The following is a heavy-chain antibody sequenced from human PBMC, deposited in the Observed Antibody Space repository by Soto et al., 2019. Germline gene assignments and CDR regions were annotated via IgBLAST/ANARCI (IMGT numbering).Heavy chain of an antibody. D-gene: IGHD1-26*01. Sequence: SETLSLTCTVSSGSIGTYFWSWIRQPPGKGLEWIGYIYYSGTTNYNPSLKSRVTIFLDTSKNQFSLRLSSVTAADAAVYYCARGRGGTYDAFDIWGQGTLVTVSS. V-gene: IGHV4-59*01. CDR2: IYYSGTT. CDR1: SGSIGTYF. J-gene: IGHJ3*02. CDR3: ARGRGGTYDAFDI.